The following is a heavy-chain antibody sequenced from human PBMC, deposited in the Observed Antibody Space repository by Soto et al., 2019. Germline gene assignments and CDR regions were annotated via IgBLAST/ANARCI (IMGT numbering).Heavy chain of an antibody. CDR2: IIPILGIA. Sequence: QVQLVQSGAEVKKPGSSVKVSCKASGGTFSSYTISWVRQAPGQGLEWMGRIIPILGIANYAQKFQGRVTITADKSTSTASMELSSLRSEDTAVYYCARYGGSATENFDYWGQGTLVTVSS. CDR1: GGTFSSYT. D-gene: IGHD2-15*01. V-gene: IGHV1-69*02. J-gene: IGHJ4*02. CDR3: ARYGGSATENFDY.